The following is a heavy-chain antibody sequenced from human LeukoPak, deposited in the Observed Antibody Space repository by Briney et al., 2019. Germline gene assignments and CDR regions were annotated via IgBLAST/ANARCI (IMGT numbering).Heavy chain of an antibody. Sequence: PGGSLRLSCAVSGVTFRDYWMNWVRQAPGKGLEWVSSISSSSSYIYYADSVKGRFTISRDNAKNSLYLQMNSLRAEDTAVYYCAREGRGAWGQGTMVTVSS. V-gene: IGHV3-21*01. J-gene: IGHJ3*01. CDR1: GVTFRDYW. CDR3: AREGRGA. CDR2: ISSSSSYI.